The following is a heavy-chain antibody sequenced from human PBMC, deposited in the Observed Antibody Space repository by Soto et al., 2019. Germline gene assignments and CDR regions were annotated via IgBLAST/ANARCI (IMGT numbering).Heavy chain of an antibody. CDR3: AKDRDYPRDQFHY. V-gene: IGHV3-23*01. D-gene: IGHD2-2*01. CDR2: ISANGQGI. CDR1: GFTFRSFT. Sequence: PWGSLRISCAASGFTFRSFTMNCVRQAPGKGLEWVSAISANGQGIYYADSVRGRFSISRDNSRNTVFLHMDSLRAEDTAVYYCAKDRDYPRDQFHYWGQGTLVTVSS. J-gene: IGHJ4*02.